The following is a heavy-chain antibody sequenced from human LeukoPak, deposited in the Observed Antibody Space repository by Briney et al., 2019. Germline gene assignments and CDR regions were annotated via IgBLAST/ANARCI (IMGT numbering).Heavy chain of an antibody. CDR1: GGTFSSYA. J-gene: IGHJ3*02. Sequence: SVKLSCKASGGTFSSYAISWVRQAPGQGLEWMGGIIPIFGTANYAQKFQGRVTITTDESTSTAYMELSSLRSEDTAVYYCARTPHYSPQAGAFDIWGQGTTVTVSS. V-gene: IGHV1-69*05. CDR3: ARTPHYSPQAGAFDI. D-gene: IGHD2-15*01. CDR2: IIPIFGTA.